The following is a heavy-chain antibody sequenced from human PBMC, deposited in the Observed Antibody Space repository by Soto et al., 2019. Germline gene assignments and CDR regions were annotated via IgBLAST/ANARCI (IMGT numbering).Heavy chain of an antibody. CDR1: GGSFSGYY. J-gene: IGHJ6*02. Sequence: SETLSLTCAVYGGSFSGYYWSWIRQPPGKGLEWIGEINHRGSTNYNPSLKSRVTISVDTSKNQFSLKLSSVTAADTAVYYCARARTLYYDFWSGYRQSGMDVWGRGTTVTVSS. CDR3: ARARTLYYDFWSGYRQSGMDV. V-gene: IGHV4-34*01. D-gene: IGHD3-3*01. CDR2: INHRGST.